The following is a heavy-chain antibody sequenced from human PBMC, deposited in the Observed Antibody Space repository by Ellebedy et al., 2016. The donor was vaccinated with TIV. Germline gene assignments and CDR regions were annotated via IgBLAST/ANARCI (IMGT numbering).Heavy chain of an antibody. CDR1: GASIGSISSY. CDR3: GGDQYSSRWYKD. Sequence: MPSETLSLTCTVSGASIGSISSYRGWIRQAPGKGLEWIGSIFYDGSTYYNPSLKSRVSISRDTSKNHFFMTLGSATAADTAVYYCGGDQYSSRWYKDWGPGTLITVSS. J-gene: IGHJ4*02. V-gene: IGHV4-39*07. CDR2: IFYDGST. D-gene: IGHD6-19*01.